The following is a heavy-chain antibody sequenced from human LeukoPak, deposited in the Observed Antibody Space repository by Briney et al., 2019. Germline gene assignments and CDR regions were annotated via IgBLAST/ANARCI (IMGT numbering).Heavy chain of an antibody. D-gene: IGHD6-13*01. CDR2: ISGSGGST. CDR1: GYTFRSYG. Sequence: GGSLRLSCAASGYTFRSYGMHWVRQAPGKGLEWVSAISGSGGSTYYADSVKGRFTISRDNSKNTLYLQMNSLRAEDTAVYYCAKGAAAVTLNDYWGQGTLVTVSS. CDR3: AKGAAAVTLNDY. J-gene: IGHJ4*02. V-gene: IGHV3-23*01.